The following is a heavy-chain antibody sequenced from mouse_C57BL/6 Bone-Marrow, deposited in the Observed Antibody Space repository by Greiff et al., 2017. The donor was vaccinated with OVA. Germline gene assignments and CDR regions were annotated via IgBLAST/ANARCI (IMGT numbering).Heavy chain of an antibody. D-gene: IGHD1-1*01. Sequence: QVQLQQSGPELVKPGASVKISCKASGYAFSSSWMNWVKQRPGKGLEWIGRIYPGDGDTNYNGKFKGKATLTADKSSSTAYMQLSSLTSEDSAVYFCALITTVVAPAYWGQGTLVTVSA. J-gene: IGHJ3*01. CDR3: ALITTVVAPAY. V-gene: IGHV1-82*01. CDR2: IYPGDGDT. CDR1: GYAFSSSW.